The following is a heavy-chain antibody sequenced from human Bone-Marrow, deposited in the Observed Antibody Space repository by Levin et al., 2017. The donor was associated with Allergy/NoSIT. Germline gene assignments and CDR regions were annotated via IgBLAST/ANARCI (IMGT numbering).Heavy chain of an antibody. CDR2: ISPYNGDT. D-gene: IGHD3-3*01. CDR1: GYTFTFYG. Sequence: ASVKVSCRASGYTFTFYGISWVRQAPGQGLEWMGWISPYNGDTNYAQKLQGRVTMTTDTSTNIAYMELRSLRSDDTAVYYCARENAGPSDLWSGYRGFDYWGQGPLVTVSS. CDR3: ARENAGPSDLWSGYRGFDY. V-gene: IGHV1-18*01. J-gene: IGHJ4*02.